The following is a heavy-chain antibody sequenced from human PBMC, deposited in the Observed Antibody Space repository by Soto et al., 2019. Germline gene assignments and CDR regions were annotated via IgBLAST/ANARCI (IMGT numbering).Heavy chain of an antibody. CDR2: ISAYNGNT. D-gene: IGHD3-22*01. V-gene: IGHV1-18*01. CDR3: ARVRRSSGYYYGY. J-gene: IGHJ4*02. CDR1: GYTFTSYG. Sequence: ASVKFSCKASGYTFTSYGISWVRQAPGQGLEWMGWISAYNGNTNYAQKLQGRVTMTTDTXXSXXXMXLXXLRXDXTAVYYCARVRRSSGYYYGYWGQGTPVTVSS.